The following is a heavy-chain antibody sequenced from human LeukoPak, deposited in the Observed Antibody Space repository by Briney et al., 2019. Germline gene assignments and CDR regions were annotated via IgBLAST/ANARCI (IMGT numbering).Heavy chain of an antibody. CDR1: GYTFTSYG. V-gene: IGHV1-18*01. CDR2: ISAYNGKT. Sequence: ASVKVSCKASGYTFTSYGISWVRQAPGQGLEWMGWISAYNGKTNYAQKLQGRVTMTTDTSTSTAYMELRSLRSDDTAVYYCARPFSVLGYYYDSSGYYFYDYWGQGTLVTVSS. CDR3: ARPFSVLGYYYDSSGYYFYDY. J-gene: IGHJ4*02. D-gene: IGHD3-22*01.